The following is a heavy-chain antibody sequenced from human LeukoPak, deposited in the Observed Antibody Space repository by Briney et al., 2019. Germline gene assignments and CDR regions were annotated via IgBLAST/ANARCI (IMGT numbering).Heavy chain of an antibody. D-gene: IGHD5-24*01. J-gene: IGHJ4*02. CDR2: IYSSGST. V-gene: IGHV4-4*07. CDR1: GGSISSYY. Sequence: SETLSLTCTVSGGSISSYYWSWIRQPAGKGLEWIGRIYSSGSTNYNPSLKSRVTMSVDTSKNQFSLKLTSVTAADTAVYYCARLYLPATRFDYWGQGTLVTVSS. CDR3: ARLYLPATRFDY.